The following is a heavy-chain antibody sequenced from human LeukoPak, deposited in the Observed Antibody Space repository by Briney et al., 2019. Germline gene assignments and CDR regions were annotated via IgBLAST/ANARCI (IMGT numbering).Heavy chain of an antibody. Sequence: GGSLRLSCAASGFTFDDYAMHWVRQAPGKGLEWVSGISWNSGSIGYADSVKGRFTISRDNAKNSLYLQMTSLRAEDTALYYCAKDRWALYDSSGYTDYWGQGTLVTVSS. CDR3: AKDRWALYDSSGYTDY. CDR1: GFTFDDYA. D-gene: IGHD3-22*01. V-gene: IGHV3-9*01. J-gene: IGHJ4*02. CDR2: ISWNSGSI.